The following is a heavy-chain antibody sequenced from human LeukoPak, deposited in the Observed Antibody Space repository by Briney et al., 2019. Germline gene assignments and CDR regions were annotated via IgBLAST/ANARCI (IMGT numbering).Heavy chain of an antibody. CDR2: INGDESST. CDR1: GFTFRDHW. D-gene: IGHD1/OR15-1a*01. CDR3: ARDRAESNWTNHTLFDS. V-gene: IGHV3-74*01. Sequence: GGSLRLSCEASGFTFRDHWMHWVRQVPGKGLVWVSRINGDESSTAYADSVKGRFTISRDNARNTLYLQMNSLRVEDTAIYYCARDRAESNWTNHTLFDSWGQGTPVTVSS. J-gene: IGHJ4*02.